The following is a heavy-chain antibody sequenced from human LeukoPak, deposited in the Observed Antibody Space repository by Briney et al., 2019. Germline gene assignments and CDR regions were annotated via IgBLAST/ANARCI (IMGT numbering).Heavy chain of an antibody. Sequence: GGSLRLSCAPSRLTFGGFWMTWVRQAPRKGLEWVASINTAGSEQYYVDSAKGRYTISRSHAKKSLFLQMNLWRAADTAVYYGARDIIVDIVATIMYVDSWGQGTMVTVSS. CDR3: ARDIIVDIVATIMYVDS. V-gene: IGHV3-7*03. J-gene: IGHJ4*02. D-gene: IGHD5-12*01. CDR2: INTAGSEQ. CDR1: RLTFGGFW.